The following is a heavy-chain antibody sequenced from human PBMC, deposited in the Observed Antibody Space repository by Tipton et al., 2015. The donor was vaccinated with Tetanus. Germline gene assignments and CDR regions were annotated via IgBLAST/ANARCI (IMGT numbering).Heavy chain of an antibody. D-gene: IGHD2-15*01. CDR1: GASISSGGYY. CDR3: ARVYCSGGSCYDGWGD. CDR2: IYYSGST. V-gene: IGHV4-31*03. J-gene: IGHJ4*02. Sequence: TLSLTCTVSGASISSGGYYWSWIRQHPGKGLEWVGYIYYSGSTYYNPSLKSRVTISVDTSKNQFSLKLSSVTAADTAVYYCARVYCSGGSCYDGWGDWGQGTLVTVSS.